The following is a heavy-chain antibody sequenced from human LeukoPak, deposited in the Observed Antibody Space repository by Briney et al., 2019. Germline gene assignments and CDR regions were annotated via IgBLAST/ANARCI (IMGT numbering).Heavy chain of an antibody. CDR2: IYPDDSDT. Sequence: GESLKISCKHSEYSFPNYCIGWVRQMPGKGLEWMGVIYPDDSDTRYSPSFQGQVTISADKSVSTAYLQWSSLKASDTAMYYCARQPGVGGNYHMDVWGKGTTVTISS. V-gene: IGHV5-51*01. D-gene: IGHD3-16*01. CDR1: EYSFPNYC. CDR3: ARQPGVGGNYHMDV. J-gene: IGHJ6*03.